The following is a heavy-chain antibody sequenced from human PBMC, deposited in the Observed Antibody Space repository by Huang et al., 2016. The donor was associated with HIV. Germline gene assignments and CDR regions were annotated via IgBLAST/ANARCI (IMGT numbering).Heavy chain of an antibody. CDR2: IIPGFGTG. D-gene: IGHD5-18*01. CDR3: TRDKGTSMGPFDY. J-gene: IGHJ4*02. Sequence: QVQLVQSGAEVKKPGSSVKVSCKASGGTFKNYAFSWVRQAPGQGLEWMGGIIPGFGTGNHAQKFQGRVTITADESMSTAYMELSRLRSEDTAVYYCTRDKGTSMGPFDYWGQGTLVTVSS. V-gene: IGHV1-69*13. CDR1: GGTFKNYA.